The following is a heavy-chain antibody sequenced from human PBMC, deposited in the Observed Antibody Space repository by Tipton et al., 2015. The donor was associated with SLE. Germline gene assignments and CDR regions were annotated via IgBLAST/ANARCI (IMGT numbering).Heavy chain of an antibody. Sequence: TLSLTCTVSGGSISSSSYYWGWIRQPPGKGLEWIGSIYYSASTYYNPSLKSRLTISVDTSKNQLSLKLSSVTDADTALYYCAREGLELENVFETWVQGSRVSVPS. D-gene: IGHD1-26*01. V-gene: IGHV4-39*07. J-gene: IGHJ3*02. CDR3: AREGLELENVFET. CDR1: GGSISSSSYY. CDR2: IYYSAST.